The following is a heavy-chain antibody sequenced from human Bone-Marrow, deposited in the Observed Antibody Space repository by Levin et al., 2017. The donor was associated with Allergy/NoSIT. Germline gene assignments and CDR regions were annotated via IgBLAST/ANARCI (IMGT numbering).Heavy chain of an antibody. D-gene: IGHD6-19*01. J-gene: IGHJ4*02. Sequence: SETLSLTCAVYGGSFSGYYWSWIRQPPGKGLEWIGEINHSGSTNYNPSLKSRVTISVDTSKNQFSLKLSSVTAADTAVYYCARGPLRLVPSLFDYWGQGTLVTVSS. CDR2: INHSGST. CDR3: ARGPLRLVPSLFDY. V-gene: IGHV4-34*01. CDR1: GGSFSGYY.